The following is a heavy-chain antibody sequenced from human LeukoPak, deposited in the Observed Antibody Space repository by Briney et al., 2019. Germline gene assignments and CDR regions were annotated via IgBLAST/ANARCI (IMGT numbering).Heavy chain of an antibody. CDR2: IYHSGST. Sequence: PSGTLSLTCAVSGGSLSSSNWWSWVRQPPGKGLEWVGEIYHSGSTNYNPSLKSRVTISVDKSKNQSSLKLSSVTAADPVVYYCARGKEAAAGLFDYWGQGTLVTVSS. D-gene: IGHD6-13*01. J-gene: IGHJ4*02. V-gene: IGHV4-4*02. CDR3: ARGKEAAAGLFDY. CDR1: GGSLSSSNW.